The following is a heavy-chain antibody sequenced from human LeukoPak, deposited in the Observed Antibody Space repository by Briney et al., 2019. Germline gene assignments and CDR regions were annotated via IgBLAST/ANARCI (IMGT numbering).Heavy chain of an antibody. CDR2: IYTSGST. D-gene: IGHD2-15*01. Sequence: PSETLSLTCTVSGGSISRGGYYWSWIRQPAGKGLEWIGRIYTSGSTNYNPSLKSRVTISVDTSKNQFSLKLSSVTAADTAVYYCARDLRYCSGGSCYSRWFDPWGQGTLVTVSS. J-gene: IGHJ5*02. CDR1: GGSISRGGYY. V-gene: IGHV4-61*02. CDR3: ARDLRYCSGGSCYSRWFDP.